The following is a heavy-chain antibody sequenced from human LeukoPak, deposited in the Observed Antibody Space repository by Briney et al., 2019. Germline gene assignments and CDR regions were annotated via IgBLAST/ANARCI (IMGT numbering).Heavy chain of an antibody. V-gene: IGHV3-48*01. CDR1: GFTFSSYS. Sequence: GGSLRLSCAASGFTFSSYSMNWVRQAPGKGLEWVSYISTGSSTIYYADSVKGRFTISRDNAKNSLYLQMNSLRAEDTAAYYCARVHAAYPFDYWGQRTLVTVSS. CDR2: ISTGSSTI. D-gene: IGHD2-15*01. J-gene: IGHJ4*02. CDR3: ARVHAAYPFDY.